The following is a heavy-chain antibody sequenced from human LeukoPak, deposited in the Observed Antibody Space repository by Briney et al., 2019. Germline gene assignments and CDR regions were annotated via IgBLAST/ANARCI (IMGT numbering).Heavy chain of an antibody. D-gene: IGHD3-10*01. V-gene: IGHV3-30*03. CDR3: ARDYADGSRNYYYFDY. J-gene: IGHJ4*02. CDR2: ITYDGSNG. Sequence: GRSLRLSCAASGFPFSSYGIHWVRQAPGKGLEWVAVITYDGSNGYFADSVKGRFTISRDNSKSTLFLQMNSLRAEDTALYYCARDYADGSRNYYYFDYWGRGTLVTVSS. CDR1: GFPFSSYG.